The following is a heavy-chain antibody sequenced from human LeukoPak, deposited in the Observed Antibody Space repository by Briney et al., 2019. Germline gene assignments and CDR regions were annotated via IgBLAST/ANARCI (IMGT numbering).Heavy chain of an antibody. D-gene: IGHD6-19*01. CDR3: ARDPGVRWLVGFDY. J-gene: IGHJ4*02. CDR1: GFTFSSYG. Sequence: GGSLRLSCAASGFTFSSYGMHWVRQAPGKRLEWVAVIWYDGSNKYYADSVKGRFTISRDNSKNTLYLQMDSLRAEDTAVYYCARDPGVRWLVGFDYWGQGTLDTVSS. V-gene: IGHV3-33*01. CDR2: IWYDGSNK.